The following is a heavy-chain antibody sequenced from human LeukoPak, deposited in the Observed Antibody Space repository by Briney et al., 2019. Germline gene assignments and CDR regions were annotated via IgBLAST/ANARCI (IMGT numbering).Heavy chain of an antibody. CDR3: ARADSSGRIFDY. CDR2: IKEGGSEK. D-gene: IGHD6-19*01. Sequence: GGSLRLSCAASGFTFSNYWMSWVRHPPGKGLEWVANIKEGGSEKYYVDSVKGRFTISRDNAKNSLYLQMNSLRAEDTAVYYCARADSSGRIFDYWGQGTLVIVSS. J-gene: IGHJ4*02. V-gene: IGHV3-7*01. CDR1: GFTFSNYW.